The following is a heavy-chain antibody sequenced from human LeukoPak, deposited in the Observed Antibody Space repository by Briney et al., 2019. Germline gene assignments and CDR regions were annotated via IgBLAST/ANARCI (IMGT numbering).Heavy chain of an antibody. J-gene: IGHJ5*02. CDR3: ARDRGYCDGGTCCVWFDP. D-gene: IGHD2-15*01. V-gene: IGHV4-59*01. Sequence: SETLSLTCRVSGGSIRKYYWTWIRQPPGKGLEWIGYFYYSGDTNYNPSLKSRVTMSLDTSENQLSLKLTSVTAADTAVYYCARDRGYCDGGTCCVWFDPWGQGTLVTVSS. CDR1: GGSIRKYY. CDR2: FYYSGDT.